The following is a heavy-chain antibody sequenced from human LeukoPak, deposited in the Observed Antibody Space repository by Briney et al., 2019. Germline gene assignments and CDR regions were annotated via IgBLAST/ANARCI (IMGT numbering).Heavy chain of an antibody. CDR1: GFSISTYG. J-gene: IGHJ4*02. Sequence: GGSLRLSCAASGFSISTYGMHWVRQAPGKGLEWVSHISGNRKYVSHADSVKGRSTISRDNAKNSLYLQMNSLRVEDTAMYYCARGPQRGVIMNWGQGTLVTVSS. D-gene: IGHD3-10*01. CDR2: ISGNRKYV. CDR3: ARGPQRGVIMN. V-gene: IGHV3-21*05.